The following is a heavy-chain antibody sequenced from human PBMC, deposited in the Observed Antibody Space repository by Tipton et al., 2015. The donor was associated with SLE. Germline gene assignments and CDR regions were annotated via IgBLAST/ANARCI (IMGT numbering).Heavy chain of an antibody. CDR2: IYYSGST. Sequence: TLSLTCTVSGGSISSHYWSWIRQPPGKGLEWIGYIYYSGSTNYNPSLKSRVTISVDTSKNQFSLKLSSVTAADTAVDYCARDGGLLWFGDRRYSFDYWCQGTLVTVSA. D-gene: IGHD3-10*01. CDR1: GGSISSHY. CDR3: ARDGGLLWFGDRRYSFDY. J-gene: IGHJ4*02. V-gene: IGHV4-59*11.